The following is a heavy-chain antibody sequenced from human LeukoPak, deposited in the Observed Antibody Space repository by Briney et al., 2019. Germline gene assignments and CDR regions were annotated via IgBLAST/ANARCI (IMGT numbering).Heavy chain of an antibody. J-gene: IGHJ6*02. CDR1: GGSFSGYY. D-gene: IGHD3-3*01. CDR3: ASIFDFWSGYYRYGMDV. V-gene: IGHV4-34*01. Sequence: SETLSLTCAVYGGSFSGYYWSWIRQPPGKGLEWIGEINHSGSTNYNPSLKSRVTISVDTSKNQFSLKLSSVTAADTAVYYCASIFDFWSGYYRYGMDVWGQGTTVTVSS. CDR2: INHSGST.